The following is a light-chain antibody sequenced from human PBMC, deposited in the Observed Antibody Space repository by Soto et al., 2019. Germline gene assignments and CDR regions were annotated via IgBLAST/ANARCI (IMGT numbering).Light chain of an antibody. Sequence: QSALTQPRSVSGSPGQSVTISCTGTSSDVGGYNYVSWYQQHPGKAPKVIIYDVNKRPSGVPDRFSGSKSGNTASLAISGLQSDDEAVYFCSTWDDSLNGWVFGGGTKLTVL. CDR3: STWDDSLNGWV. CDR1: SSDVGGYNY. CDR2: DVN. J-gene: IGLJ3*02. V-gene: IGLV2-11*01.